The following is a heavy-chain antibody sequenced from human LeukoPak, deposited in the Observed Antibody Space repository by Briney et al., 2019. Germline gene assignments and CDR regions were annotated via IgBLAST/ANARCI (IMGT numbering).Heavy chain of an antibody. CDR3: AREPQREWFGEGDY. D-gene: IGHD3-10*01. Sequence: PSETLSLTCTVSGGSTSSSSYYWGWIRQPPGKGLEWIGSIYYSGSTYYNPSLKSRVTISVDTSKNQFSLKLSSVTAADTAVYYCAREPQREWFGEGDYWGQGTLVTVSS. CDR2: IYYSGST. J-gene: IGHJ4*02. V-gene: IGHV4-39*07. CDR1: GGSTSSSSYY.